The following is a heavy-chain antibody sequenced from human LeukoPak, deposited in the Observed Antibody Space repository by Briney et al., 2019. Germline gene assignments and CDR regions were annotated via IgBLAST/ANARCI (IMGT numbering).Heavy chain of an antibody. CDR3: ARCCSSTSCYNDGCYY. J-gene: IGHJ4*02. Sequence: SETLSLTCTVSGGSISSYYWSWIRQPPGKGLGWIGYIYYSGSTNYNPSLKSRVTISVDTSKNQFSLKLSSVTAADTAVYYCARCCSSTSCYNDGCYYWGQGTLVTVSS. V-gene: IGHV4-59*12. D-gene: IGHD2-2*02. CDR2: IYYSGST. CDR1: GGSISSYY.